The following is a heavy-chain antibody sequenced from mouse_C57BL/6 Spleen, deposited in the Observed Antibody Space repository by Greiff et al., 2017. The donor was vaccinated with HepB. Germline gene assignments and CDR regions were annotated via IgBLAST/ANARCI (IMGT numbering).Heavy chain of an antibody. CDR2: INYDGSST. Sequence: EVKLVESEGGLVQPGSSMKLSCTASGFTFSDYYMAWVRQVPEKGLEWVANINYDGSSTYYLDSLKSRFIISRDNAKNILYLQMSSLKSEDTATYYCARDEGPFAYWGQGTLVTVSA. J-gene: IGHJ3*01. CDR1: GFTFSDYY. CDR3: ARDEGPFAY. V-gene: IGHV5-16*01. D-gene: IGHD3-3*01.